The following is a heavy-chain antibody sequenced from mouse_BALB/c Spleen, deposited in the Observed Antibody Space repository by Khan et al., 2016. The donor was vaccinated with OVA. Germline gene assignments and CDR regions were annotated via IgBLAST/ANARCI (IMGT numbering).Heavy chain of an antibody. V-gene: IGHV1-77*01. D-gene: IGHD1-2*01. CDR1: GYTFTDYY. CDR3: ARRNYFGYTFAY. J-gene: IGHJ3*01. Sequence: QVQLQQSGAELARPGASVKLSCKASGYTFTDYYINWVKQRTGQGLEWIGEISPGSGDTYYSERFKGKATLTADKYSSTAYMQLRSLTSKASTVYFCARRNYFGYTFAYWGQVTLVTVSA. CDR2: ISPGSGDT.